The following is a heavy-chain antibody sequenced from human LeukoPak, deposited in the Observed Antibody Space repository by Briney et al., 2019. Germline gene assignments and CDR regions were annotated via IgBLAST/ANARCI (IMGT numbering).Heavy chain of an antibody. D-gene: IGHD3-3*01. CDR2: MNPNSGNT. Sequence: GASVKVSCKASGYTFTSYDINWVRQATGQGLEWMGWMNPNSGNTGYARKFQGRVTMTRNTSISTAYMELSSLRSEDTAVYYCARGSRITIFGVVTNNWFDPWGQGTLVTVSS. V-gene: IGHV1-8*01. CDR1: GYTFTSYD. J-gene: IGHJ5*02. CDR3: ARGSRITIFGVVTNNWFDP.